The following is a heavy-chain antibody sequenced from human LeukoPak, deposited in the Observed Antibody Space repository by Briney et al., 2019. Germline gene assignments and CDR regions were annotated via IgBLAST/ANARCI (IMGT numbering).Heavy chain of an antibody. D-gene: IGHD3-9*01. CDR3: ARGARYFDWLDQDY. V-gene: IGHV1-18*01. CDR1: GYTFTSYG. CDR2: ISAYNDNT. Sequence: ASVKVSCKASGYTFTSYGISWVRQAPGQGLEWMGWISAYNDNTNYAQKLQGRVTMTTDTSTSTAYMVLRSLRSDDTAVYYCARGARYFDWLDQDYWGQGTLVTVSS. J-gene: IGHJ4*02.